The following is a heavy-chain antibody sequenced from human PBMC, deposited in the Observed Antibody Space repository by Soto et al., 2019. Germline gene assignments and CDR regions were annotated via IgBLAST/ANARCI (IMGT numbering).Heavy chain of an antibody. CDR2: ISYDGGNK. D-gene: IGHD5-18*01. CDR3: ARDRDTAMAHFDY. J-gene: IGHJ4*02. CDR1: GFTFSSYA. V-gene: IGHV3-30-3*01. Sequence: PGGSLRLSCAASGFTFSSYAMHWVRQAPGKGLEWVAVISYDGGNKYYADSVKGRFTISRDNSKNTLYLQMNSLRAEDTAVYYCARDRDTAMAHFDYWGQGTLVTVSS.